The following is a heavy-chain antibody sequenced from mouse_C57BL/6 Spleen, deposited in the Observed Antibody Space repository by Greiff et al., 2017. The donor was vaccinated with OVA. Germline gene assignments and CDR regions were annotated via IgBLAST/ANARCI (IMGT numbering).Heavy chain of an antibody. V-gene: IGHV5-4*01. CDR1: GFTFSSYA. CDR2: ISDGGSYT. CDR3: AREGFYYGSSPLDY. J-gene: IGHJ2*01. Sequence: EVQVVESGGGLVKPGGSLKLSCAASGFTFSSYAMSWVRQTPEKRLEWVATISDGGSYTYYPDNVQGRFTISSDNAKNNLYLQMSHLKSEDTAMYYCAREGFYYGSSPLDYWGQGTTLTVSS. D-gene: IGHD1-1*01.